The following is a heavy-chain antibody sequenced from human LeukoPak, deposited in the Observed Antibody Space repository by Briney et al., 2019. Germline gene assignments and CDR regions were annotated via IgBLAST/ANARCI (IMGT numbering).Heavy chain of an antibody. CDR2: INPNSGGT. Sequence: ASVKVSCKASGYTFTGYYMHWVRQAPGQGLVWMGWINPNSGGTNYAQKFQGRVTMTRDTSISTAYMELSRLRSDDTAVYYCARDAHYDFWSGYTYWGQGTLVTVSS. CDR3: ARDAHYDFWSGYTY. CDR1: GYTFTGYY. J-gene: IGHJ4*02. D-gene: IGHD3-3*01. V-gene: IGHV1-2*02.